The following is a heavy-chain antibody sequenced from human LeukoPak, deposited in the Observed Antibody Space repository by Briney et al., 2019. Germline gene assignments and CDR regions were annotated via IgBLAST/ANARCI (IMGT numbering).Heavy chain of an antibody. V-gene: IGHV4-4*07. CDR3: ARESQVLYYFDS. J-gene: IGHJ4*02. CDR2: IYTTGST. CDR1: GDSISSYY. Sequence: SETLSLTCSVSGDSISSYYWTWIRQPAGKGLEWIGRIYTTGSTDYNPSLKSRVTMSVDPSKNQFSLKLSSVTAADTAVYYCARESQVLYYFDSWGQGTLVTVSS.